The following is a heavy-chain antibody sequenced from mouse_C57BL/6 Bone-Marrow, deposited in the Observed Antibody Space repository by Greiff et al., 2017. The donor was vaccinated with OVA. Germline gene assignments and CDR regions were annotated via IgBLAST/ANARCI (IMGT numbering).Heavy chain of an antibody. V-gene: IGHV1-82*01. CDR1: GYAFSSSW. J-gene: IGHJ2*01. Sequence: QVQLQQSGPELVKPGASVKISCKASGYAFSSSWMNWVKQRPGKGLEWIGWIYPGDGDTNYDGKFKGKATLTADKSSSTAYMQLSSLTSEDCAVYYCAGVYYSNYLYDFDYWGQGNTLTVSS. CDR3: AGVYYSNYLYDFDY. CDR2: IYPGDGDT. D-gene: IGHD2-5*01.